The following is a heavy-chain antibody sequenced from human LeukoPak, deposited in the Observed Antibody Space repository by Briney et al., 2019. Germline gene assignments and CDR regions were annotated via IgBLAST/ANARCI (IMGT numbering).Heavy chain of an antibody. Sequence: PSETLSLTCAVSGYSISSGYYWGWIRQPPGKGLEWIGSIYHSGGTYYNPSLKSRVTISVDTSKNQFSLKLSSVTAADTAVYYCARQSSLYDFWSGYYLSEAFDIWGQGTMVTVSS. D-gene: IGHD3-3*01. CDR2: IYHSGGT. CDR1: GYSISSGYY. J-gene: IGHJ3*02. CDR3: ARQSSLYDFWSGYYLSEAFDI. V-gene: IGHV4-38-2*01.